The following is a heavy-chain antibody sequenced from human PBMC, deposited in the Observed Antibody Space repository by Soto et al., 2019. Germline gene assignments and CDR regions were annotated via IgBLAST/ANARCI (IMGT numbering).Heavy chain of an antibody. CDR1: GFTFSTYD. CDR3: ARAYSGQLPRRADYYYAMDV. Sequence: EVQLVESGGGVVQPGGSLRLSCAASGFTFSTYDMHWVRQATGKGLEWVSALGSADDPYYLASVKGRFTISRENAKNSLYLQRNSLRAGDTAVYYCARAYSGQLPRRADYYYAMDVWGQGTTVTVSS. D-gene: IGHD2-2*01. CDR2: LGSADDP. J-gene: IGHJ6*02. V-gene: IGHV3-13*05.